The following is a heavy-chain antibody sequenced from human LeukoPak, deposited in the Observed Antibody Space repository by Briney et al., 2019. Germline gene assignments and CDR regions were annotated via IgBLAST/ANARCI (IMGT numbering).Heavy chain of an antibody. J-gene: IGHJ4*02. V-gene: IGHV3-21*01. CDR3: ATGYTSGTRIDY. Sequence: GGSLRLSCAASGFTFSSYAMSWVRQAPGKGLEWVSSISSSSSYIYYADSVKGRFTISRDNANNFLYLQVSSLRAEDTAVYYCATGYTSGTRIDYWGQGTLVSVSS. CDR1: GFTFSSYA. D-gene: IGHD6-19*01. CDR2: ISSSSSYI.